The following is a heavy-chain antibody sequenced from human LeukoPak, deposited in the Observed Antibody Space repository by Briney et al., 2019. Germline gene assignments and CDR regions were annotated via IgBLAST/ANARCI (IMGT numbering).Heavy chain of an antibody. CDR2: IRHDGTNK. V-gene: IGHV3-30*02. J-gene: IGHJ4*02. CDR1: GFSFSSYG. Sequence: GGSLRLSCAASGFSFSSYGMHWVRQAPGKGLEWVAFIRHDGTNKYYADSVKGRFTISRDNSKNTLYLQMNSLRAEDTAMYYCAKDSAYYYDSSGYYYDWGQGTLVTVSS. D-gene: IGHD3-22*01. CDR3: AKDSAYYYDSSGYYYD.